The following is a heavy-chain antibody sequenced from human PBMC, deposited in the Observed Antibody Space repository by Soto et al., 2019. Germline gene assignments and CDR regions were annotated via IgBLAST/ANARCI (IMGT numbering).Heavy chain of an antibody. CDR1: GGSISIGGYY. Sequence: QVHLQESGPGLVKPSQTLSLTCTVSGGSISIGGYYWSWIRQHLGKGLEWIGYIYYSGSTYYNPSLKSLVTVPVESSKNQFSLKLRSVPAADTAVYYCARNSGSYYNGAFDIWGQGTMVTVSS. D-gene: IGHD3-10*01. V-gene: IGHV4-31*01. CDR3: ARNSGSYYNGAFDI. J-gene: IGHJ3*02. CDR2: IYYSGST.